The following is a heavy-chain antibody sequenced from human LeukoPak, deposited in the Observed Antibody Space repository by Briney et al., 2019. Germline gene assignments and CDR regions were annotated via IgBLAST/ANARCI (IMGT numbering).Heavy chain of an antibody. CDR3: AKGVDYCSGGSCPADY. D-gene: IGHD2-15*01. J-gene: IGHJ4*02. CDR1: GFTFSSYW. Sequence: GGSLRLSCAASGFTFSSYWTHWVRQAPGKGLVWVSRINSDGSSTSYADSVKGRFTISRDNAKNTLYLQMNSLRAEDTAVYYCAKGVDYCSGGSCPADYWGPGTLVTVSS. V-gene: IGHV3-74*01. CDR2: INSDGSST.